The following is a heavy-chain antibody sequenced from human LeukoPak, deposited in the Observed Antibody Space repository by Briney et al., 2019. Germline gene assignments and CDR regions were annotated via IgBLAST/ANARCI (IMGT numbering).Heavy chain of an antibody. Sequence: GGSLRLSGAGSGFTLSSYAMSWVRQAPGKGLEWVSAISDTGNTYHAESVKGRFTISRDSSKNTLFLQMNRLRPEDAAVYYCPKAPVTTCRGAFCYPFDYWGLETLVTVSS. CDR3: PKAPVTTCRGAFCYPFDY. V-gene: IGHV3-23*01. J-gene: IGHJ4*02. CDR1: GFTLSSYA. CDR2: ISDTGNT. D-gene: IGHD2-15*01.